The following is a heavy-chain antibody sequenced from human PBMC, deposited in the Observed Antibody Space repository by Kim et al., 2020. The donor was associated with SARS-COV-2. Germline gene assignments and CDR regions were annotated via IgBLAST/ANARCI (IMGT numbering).Heavy chain of an antibody. V-gene: IGHV1-69*04. J-gene: IGHJ5*02. D-gene: IGHD3-10*01. CDR1: GGTFSSYA. Sequence: SVKVSCKASGGTFSSYAISWVRQAPGQGLEWMGRIIPILGIANYAQKFQGRVTITADKSTSTAYMELSSLRSEDTAVYYCARDPGSYGSGSYLLYPFDPWGQGTLVTVSS. CDR3: ARDPGSYGSGSYLLYPFDP. CDR2: IIPILGIA.